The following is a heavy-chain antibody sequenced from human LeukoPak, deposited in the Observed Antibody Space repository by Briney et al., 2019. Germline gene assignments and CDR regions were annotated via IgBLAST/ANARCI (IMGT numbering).Heavy chain of an antibody. J-gene: IGHJ6*02. Sequence: PGGSLRLSCAASGFTFSDYAMNWVRQAPGKGLEWVSSISSSSSYIYYADSVKGRFTISRDNAKNSLYLQMNSLRAEDTAVYYCARTEWLRLAADYYYGMDVWGQGTTVTVSS. CDR3: ARTEWLRLAADYYYGMDV. CDR2: ISSSSSYI. D-gene: IGHD5-12*01. V-gene: IGHV3-21*01. CDR1: GFTFSDYA.